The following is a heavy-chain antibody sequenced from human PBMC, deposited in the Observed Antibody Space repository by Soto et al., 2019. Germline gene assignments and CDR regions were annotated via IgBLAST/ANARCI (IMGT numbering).Heavy chain of an antibody. J-gene: IGHJ2*01. CDR2: IKSKTDGGTT. V-gene: IGHV3-15*01. CDR3: PRGWKGGMTSGL. CDR1: GFTFSNAW. D-gene: IGHD3-3*01. Sequence: EVQLVESGGGLVKPGGSLRLYCAASGFTFSNAWMCWVRQAPGKGLEWVGRIKSKTDGGTTDYAAPVKGRFTISRDDSENTLYLQMNSLKTEDTAGYYCPRGWKGGMTSGLWGRGTLVTVSS.